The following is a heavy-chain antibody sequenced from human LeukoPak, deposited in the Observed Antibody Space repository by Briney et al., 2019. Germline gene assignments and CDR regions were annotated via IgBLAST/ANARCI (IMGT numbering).Heavy chain of an antibody. CDR3: ARGYKSGSSSPRYCDL. D-gene: IGHD6-6*01. CDR1: GGSISSGGYS. J-gene: IGHJ2*01. V-gene: IGHV4-30-2*01. CDR2: IYHSGST. Sequence: SETLSLTCAVSGGSISSGGYSWSWIRQPPGKGLEWIGYIYHSGSTYYNPSLKSRVTISVDRSKNQFSLKLSSVTAADTAVYYCARGYKSGSSSPRYCDLWGRGTLVTVSS.